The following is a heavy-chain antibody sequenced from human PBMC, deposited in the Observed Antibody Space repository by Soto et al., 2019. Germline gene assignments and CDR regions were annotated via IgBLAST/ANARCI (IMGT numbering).Heavy chain of an antibody. J-gene: IGHJ4*02. CDR2: MQPSTGRT. D-gene: IGHD1-26*01. V-gene: IGHV1-8*01. Sequence: ASLQVSCKASGYSFTSRDINWVRQTAGQGLEWMGWMQPSTGRTGYAQKFQGRVTMTRDTSINTAYMELTTLTSDDTAFYYCARGVSAGVDYWGQGTLVTVSS. CDR3: ARGVSAGVDY. CDR1: GYSFTSRD.